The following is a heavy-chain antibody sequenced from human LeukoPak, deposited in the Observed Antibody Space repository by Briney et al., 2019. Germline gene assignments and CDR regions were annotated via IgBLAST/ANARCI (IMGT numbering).Heavy chain of an antibody. D-gene: IGHD3-10*01. CDR1: GFTFSSYA. Sequence: GGSLRLSCAASGFTFSSYAMSWVRQAPGKGLEWVSAISGSGGSTYYADSVKGRFTISRDNSKNTLYLQMNSLRAEDTAVYYCAKVVSKWFREFEYLDYWGQGTLVTVSS. V-gene: IGHV3-23*01. CDR2: ISGSGGST. CDR3: AKVVSKWFREFEYLDY. J-gene: IGHJ4*02.